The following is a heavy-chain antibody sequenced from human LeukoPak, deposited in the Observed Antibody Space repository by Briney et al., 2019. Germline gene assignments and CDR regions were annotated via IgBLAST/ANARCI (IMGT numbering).Heavy chain of an antibody. V-gene: IGHV4-39*01. J-gene: IGHJ4*02. Sequence: SETLSLTCSVSGGSIGSSSYYWGWIRQPPGKGLEWIGTIYYSGSTYYNPSLESRVTISLDTSKNQFSLRLSSVTAADTAVYYCARQLDTVGATTADSWGQGTLVTVSS. CDR2: IYYSGST. CDR1: GGSIGSSSYY. D-gene: IGHD1-26*01. CDR3: ARQLDTVGATTADS.